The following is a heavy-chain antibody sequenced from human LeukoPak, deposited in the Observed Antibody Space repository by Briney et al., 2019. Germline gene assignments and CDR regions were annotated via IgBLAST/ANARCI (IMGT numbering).Heavy chain of an antibody. CDR3: ARAVRMGSTSCLTFDY. D-gene: IGHD2-2*01. CDR1: GYTFTSYG. Sequence: ASVKVSCKASGYTFTSYGISWVRQAPGQGLEWMGWISAYNGNTNYAQKLQGRVTMTTDTSTSTAYMELRSLRSDDTAVYYCARAVRMGSTSCLTFDYWGQGTLVTVSS. CDR2: ISAYNGNT. J-gene: IGHJ4*02. V-gene: IGHV1-18*01.